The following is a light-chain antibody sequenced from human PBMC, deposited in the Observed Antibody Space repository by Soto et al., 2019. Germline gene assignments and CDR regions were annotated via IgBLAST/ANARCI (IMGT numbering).Light chain of an antibody. V-gene: IGKV3D-20*02. CDR1: QSVSSIY. J-gene: IGKJ5*01. CDR2: DAS. CDR3: QQRSNWLIT. Sequence: EIVLTQSPGTLSLSPGEGATLSCRASQSVSSIYLAWYQQKPGQAPSLLIYDASNRATGIPARFSGSGSGTDFTLTISSLEPEDFAVYYCQQRSNWLITFGQGTRLEIK.